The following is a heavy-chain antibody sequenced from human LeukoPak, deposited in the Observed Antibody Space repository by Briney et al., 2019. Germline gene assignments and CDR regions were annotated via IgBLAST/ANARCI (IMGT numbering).Heavy chain of an antibody. J-gene: IGHJ4*02. CDR2: INPNSGGT. CDR1: GYTFTNYG. D-gene: IGHD3-10*01. CDR3: ARGGMVENYFDC. Sequence: ASVKVSCKASGYTFTNYGISWVRQAPGQGLEWMGWINPNSGGTNYAQKFQGRVTMTRDTSISTAYMELSRLRSDDTAVYYCARGGMVENYFDCWGQGTLVTVSS. V-gene: IGHV1-2*02.